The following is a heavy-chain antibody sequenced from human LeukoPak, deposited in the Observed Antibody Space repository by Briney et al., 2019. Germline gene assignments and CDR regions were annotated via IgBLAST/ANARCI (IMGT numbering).Heavy chain of an antibody. CDR1: GGSISSGGYS. J-gene: IGHJ4*02. D-gene: IGHD6-13*01. V-gene: IGHV4-30-2*01. CDR2: IYHSGST. Sequence: SETLSLTCAVSGGSISSGGYSWSWIRQPPGKGLEWIGYIYHSGSTYYNPSLKSRVTISVDRSKNQFSLKLSSVTAADTAVYYCARARRAAAGPLHYWGQGTLVTVSS. CDR3: ARARRAAAGPLHY.